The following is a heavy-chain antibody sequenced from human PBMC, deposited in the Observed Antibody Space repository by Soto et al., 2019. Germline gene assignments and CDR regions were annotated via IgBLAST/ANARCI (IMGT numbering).Heavy chain of an antibody. J-gene: IGHJ4*02. CDR3: AKDLYCGGDCYSGGFDY. V-gene: IGHV3-30*18. CDR1: GFTFSSYG. D-gene: IGHD2-21*02. Sequence: PGGSLRLSCAASGFTFSSYGMHWVRQAPGKGLEWVAVISYDGSNKYYADSVKGRFTISRDNSKNTLYLQMNSLRAEDTAVYYCAKDLYCGGDCYSGGFDYWGQGTLVTVSS. CDR2: ISYDGSNK.